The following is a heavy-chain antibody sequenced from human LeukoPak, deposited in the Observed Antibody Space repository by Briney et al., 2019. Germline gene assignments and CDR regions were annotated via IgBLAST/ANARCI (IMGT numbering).Heavy chain of an antibody. Sequence: SETLSLTCSVSSGSVVSSSHYWGWIRQPPGKGLEWIGSIYYTGSSYHNPSLKSRVTISVDKSRNQFSLKLTSVTAADTAIYYCARQKGSASSWSDFGYWVQGTLVTVSS. V-gene: IGHV4-39*01. D-gene: IGHD6-13*01. J-gene: IGHJ4*02. CDR2: IYYTGSS. CDR3: ARQKGSASSWSDFGY. CDR1: SGSVVSSSHY.